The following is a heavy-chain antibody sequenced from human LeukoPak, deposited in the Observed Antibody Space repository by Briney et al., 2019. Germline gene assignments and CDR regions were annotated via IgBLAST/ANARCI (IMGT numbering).Heavy chain of an antibody. CDR2: INSDGSST. Sequence: GGSLRLSCAASGFTFSSYWMHWVRQAPGKGLLWVSRINSDGSSTSYADSVKGRFTISRDNAKNSLYLQMNSLRAEDTAVYYCARGSTYYDSSGQVPFDYWGQGTLVTVSS. CDR3: ARGSTYYDSSGQVPFDY. J-gene: IGHJ4*02. CDR1: GFTFSSYW. V-gene: IGHV3-74*01. D-gene: IGHD3-22*01.